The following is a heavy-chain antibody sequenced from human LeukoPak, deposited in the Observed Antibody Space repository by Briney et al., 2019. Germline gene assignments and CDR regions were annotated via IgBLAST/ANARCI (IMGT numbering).Heavy chain of an antibody. CDR1: GFTFDDYA. CDR3: AKGSGVAVAGTFPYFDY. CDR2: ISWNSGSI. Sequence: GGSLRLSCAASGFTFDDYAMHWVRQAPGKGLEWVSGISWNSGSIGYADSVKGRFTISRDNAKNSLYLQMNSLRAEDTALYYRAKGSGVAVAGTFPYFDYWGQGTLVTVSS. D-gene: IGHD6-19*01. V-gene: IGHV3-9*01. J-gene: IGHJ4*02.